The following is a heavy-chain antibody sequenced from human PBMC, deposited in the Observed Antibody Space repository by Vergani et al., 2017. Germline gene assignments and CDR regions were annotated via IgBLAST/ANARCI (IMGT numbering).Heavy chain of an antibody. CDR2: IYHSGRT. J-gene: IGHJ5*02. CDR1: VGSISSSSYY. V-gene: IGHV4-39*07. Sequence: QLQLQESGPGLVKPSETLSLTCTVSVGSISSSSYYWGWIRQPPGKGLEWIGEIYHSGRTNYNPSLKSRVTISVDKSKNQVALKLSSVTAADTAVYYCAREEGKLDPWGQGTLVTVSS. CDR3: AREEGKLDP.